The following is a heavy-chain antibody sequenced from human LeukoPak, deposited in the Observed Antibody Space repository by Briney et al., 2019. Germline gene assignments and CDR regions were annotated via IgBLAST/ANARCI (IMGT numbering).Heavy chain of an antibody. D-gene: IGHD5/OR15-5a*01. CDR3: AKSTTAYYYYGMDV. CDR1: CFTFSSCD. V-gene: IGHV3-23*01. Sequence: GGSLMLSCAASCFTFSSCDMIWVRQAPGQGLEWVSSISGSGGSTYYADSVKGRFTISRENSKNTLYLQMNSLRAEDTAVYYCAKSTTAYYYYGMDVWGPGTTVTVSS. J-gene: IGHJ6*02. CDR2: ISGSGGST.